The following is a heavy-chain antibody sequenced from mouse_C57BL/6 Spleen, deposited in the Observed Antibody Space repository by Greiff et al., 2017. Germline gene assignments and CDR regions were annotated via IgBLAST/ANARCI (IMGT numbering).Heavy chain of an antibody. CDR1: GYTFTSYW. D-gene: IGHD2-1*01. V-gene: IGHV1-52*01. CDR2: IDPSDSET. Sequence: QVQLQQPGAELVRPGSSVKLSCKASGYTFTSYWMHWVKQRPIQGLEWIGNIDPSDSETHYNQKFKDKATLTVDKSSSTAYMQLRSLTSEDSAVYYCASAGGGNYYFDYWGQGTTLTVSS. J-gene: IGHJ2*01. CDR3: ASAGGGNYYFDY.